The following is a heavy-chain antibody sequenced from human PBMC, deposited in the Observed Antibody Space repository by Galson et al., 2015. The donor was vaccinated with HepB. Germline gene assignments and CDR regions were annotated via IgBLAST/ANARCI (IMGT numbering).Heavy chain of an antibody. CDR3: ARDNYYDSSTGYSGDTYGLLDI. V-gene: IGHV1-18*01. Sequence: SVKVSCKASGYILSTYGISWVRQAPGQRLEWMGWMSGYNGDTQYAQKFKGRVTMARETYTDTAYMELRSLESDDTAIYYCARDNYYDSSTGYSGDTYGLLDIWGQGTLVIVSA. CDR1: GYILSTYG. J-gene: IGHJ4*02. CDR2: MSGYNGDT. D-gene: IGHD3/OR15-3a*01.